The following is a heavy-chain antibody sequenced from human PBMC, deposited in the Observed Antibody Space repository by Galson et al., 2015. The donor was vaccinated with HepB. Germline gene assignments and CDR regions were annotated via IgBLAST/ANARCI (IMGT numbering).Heavy chain of an antibody. Sequence: SVKVSCKASGCTFSSYTISWVRQAPGQGLEWMGRIIPILGIANYAQKFQGRVTITADKSTSTAYMDLSSLRSEDTAVYYCARDPPHRAMAEEYFQHWGQGTLVTVSS. CDR2: IIPILGIA. J-gene: IGHJ1*01. CDR1: GCTFSSYT. CDR3: ARDPPHRAMAEEYFQH. D-gene: IGHD5-18*01. V-gene: IGHV1-69*04.